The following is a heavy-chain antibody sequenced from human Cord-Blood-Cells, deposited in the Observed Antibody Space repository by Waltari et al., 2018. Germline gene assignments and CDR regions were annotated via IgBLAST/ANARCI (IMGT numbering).Heavy chain of an antibody. D-gene: IGHD2-2*01. J-gene: IGHJ4*02. CDR2: LNHSGST. Sequence: QVQLQPWGAGLLKPSETLSLTCAVYVGSFRGYSGCWLRQPPGKGLEGMGKLNHSGSTNYNPALKSRVTISVDTSKNQFSLKLSSVTAADTAVYYCVIVVPAGYFDYWGQGTLVTVSS. CDR3: VIVVPAGYFDY. V-gene: IGHV4-34*01. CDR1: VGSFRGYS.